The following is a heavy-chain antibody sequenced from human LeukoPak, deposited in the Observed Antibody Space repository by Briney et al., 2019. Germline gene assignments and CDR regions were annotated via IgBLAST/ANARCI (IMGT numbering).Heavy chain of an antibody. CDR3: ARGIREYFDY. CDR1: RGSISSYY. V-gene: IGHV4-59*01. Sequence: SETLSLTCTVTRGSISSYYWTWIRQAPGKGLEWIGNIYHTGSTKYNPSLQSRVTLLVDTSKNQFSLRLTSVTAADTAVYFCARGIREYFDYWGQGTQVTVSS. CDR2: IYHTGST. J-gene: IGHJ4*02.